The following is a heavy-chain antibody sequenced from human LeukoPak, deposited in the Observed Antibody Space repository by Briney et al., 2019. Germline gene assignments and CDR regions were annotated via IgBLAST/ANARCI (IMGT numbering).Heavy chain of an antibody. CDR2: INWNGGST. CDR3: ARLAAARPRAYYYYYMDV. J-gene: IGHJ6*03. Sequence: PGGSLRLSCAASGFTFDDYGMSWVRQALGKGLEWVSGINWNGGSTGYADSVKGRFTISRDNAKNSLYLQMNSLRAEDTALYYCARLAAARPRAYYYYYMDVWGKGTTVTVSS. CDR1: GFTFDDYG. D-gene: IGHD6-6*01. V-gene: IGHV3-20*04.